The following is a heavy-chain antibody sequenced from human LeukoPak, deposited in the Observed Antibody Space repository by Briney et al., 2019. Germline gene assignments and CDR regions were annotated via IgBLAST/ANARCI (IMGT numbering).Heavy chain of an antibody. J-gene: IGHJ5*01. V-gene: IGHV3-30*18. D-gene: IGHD6-13*01. CDR1: GFTFSSCG. CDR2: ISYDGSNE. Sequence: GRSLRLSCAASGFTFSSCGMHWVRQAPGKGLEWVALISYDGSNEYYADSVKGRFTISRDNSKNTLYLQMNSLGTEDTAVFYCAKTYSMGDNSRWYDSWGQGTLVTVSS. CDR3: AKTYSMGDNSRWYDS.